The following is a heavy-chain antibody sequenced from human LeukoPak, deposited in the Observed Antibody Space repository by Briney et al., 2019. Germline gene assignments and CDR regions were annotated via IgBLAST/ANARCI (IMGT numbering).Heavy chain of an antibody. V-gene: IGHV1-2*02. J-gene: IGHJ3*02. D-gene: IGHD4-17*01. CDR1: GYTFTGYY. Sequence: GASVKVSCKASGYTFTGYYMHWVRQAPGQGLEWMGWINPNSGGTNYAQKFQGRVTMTRDTSISTAYMELSRLRSDDTAVYYCARDIGRYGVDRAFDIWGQGTMVTVSS. CDR3: ARDIGRYGVDRAFDI. CDR2: INPNSGGT.